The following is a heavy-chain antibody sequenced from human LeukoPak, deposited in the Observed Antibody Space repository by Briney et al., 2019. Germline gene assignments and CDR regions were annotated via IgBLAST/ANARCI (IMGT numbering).Heavy chain of an antibody. CDR3: ARLWGSRTYYYMDV. V-gene: IGHV5-51*01. CDR2: IYPSGSDR. D-gene: IGHD7-27*01. Sequence: GEALKISCKGSGCSFISYWIGWVRQMPGKGLGWVWVIYPSGSDRRYSPPFQGQVTISADRSISTAHPQWSSLKASDTAMYYCARLWGSRTYYYMDVWGQGTTVTVSS. CDR1: GCSFISYW. J-gene: IGHJ6*03.